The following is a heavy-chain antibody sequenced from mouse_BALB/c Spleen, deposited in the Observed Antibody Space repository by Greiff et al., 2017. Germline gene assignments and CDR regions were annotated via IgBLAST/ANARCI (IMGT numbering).Heavy chain of an antibody. Sequence: QVQLQQSGAELVRPGASVKLSCKASGYSFTSYWMNWVKQRPGQGLEWIGMIHPSDSETRLNQKFKDKATLTVDKSSSTAYMQRSSPTSEDSAVYYCARKPEITTVVDPYWYFDVWGAGTTVTVAA. CDR3: ARKPEITTVVDPYWYFDV. J-gene: IGHJ1*01. V-gene: IGHV1-61*01. CDR2: IHPSDSET. D-gene: IGHD1-1*01. CDR1: GYSFTSYW.